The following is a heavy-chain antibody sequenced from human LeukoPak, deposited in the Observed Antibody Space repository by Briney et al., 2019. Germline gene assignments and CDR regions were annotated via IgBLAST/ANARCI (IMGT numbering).Heavy chain of an antibody. D-gene: IGHD6-13*01. CDR1: GGSISSSSYY. J-gene: IGHJ4*02. V-gene: IGHV4-39*01. CDR3: AGVGIAAAEGLDY. CDR2: IYYSGST. Sequence: SETLSLTCTVSGGSISSSSYYWGWIRQPPGKGLEWIGSIYYSGSTYYNPSLKSRVTISVGTSKNQFSLKLSSVTAADTAVYYCAGVGIAAAEGLDYWGQGTLVTVSS.